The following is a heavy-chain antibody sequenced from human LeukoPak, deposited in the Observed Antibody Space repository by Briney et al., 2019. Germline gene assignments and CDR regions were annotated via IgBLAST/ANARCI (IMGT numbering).Heavy chain of an antibody. Sequence: GGSLRLSCAASGFTFNSYSMNWVRQAPGKGLEWVSPISSSSSYIYYADSVKGRFTISRDNAKNSLYLQMNSLRAEDTAVYYCARDLTEGYSTFDYWGQGTLVTVSS. CDR1: GFTFNSYS. J-gene: IGHJ4*02. V-gene: IGHV3-21*01. CDR2: ISSSSSYI. D-gene: IGHD6-13*01. CDR3: ARDLTEGYSTFDY.